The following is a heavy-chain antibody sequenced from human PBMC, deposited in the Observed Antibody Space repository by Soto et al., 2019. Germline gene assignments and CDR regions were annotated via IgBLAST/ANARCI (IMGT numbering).Heavy chain of an antibody. D-gene: IGHD3-22*01. CDR3: ARALYYYDSSGYYFDY. CDR2: ISSSGSTI. J-gene: IGHJ4*02. CDR1: GFTFSSYE. Sequence: GGSLRLSCAASGFTFSSYEMNWVRQAPGKGLEWVSYISSSGSTIYYADSVKGRFTISRDNAKNSLYLQMNSLRAEDTAVYYCARALYYYDSSGYYFDYWGQGTLVTVSS. V-gene: IGHV3-48*03.